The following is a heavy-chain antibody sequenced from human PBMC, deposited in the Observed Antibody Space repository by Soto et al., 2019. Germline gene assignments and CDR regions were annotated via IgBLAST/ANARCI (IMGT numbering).Heavy chain of an antibody. D-gene: IGHD3-3*01. CDR1: GGSMTNYY. CDR2: IHSSGST. CDR3: ARGFTHYDFWSQTFDL. Sequence: QVQLQESGPGLVKPSETLFLTCTVSGGSMTNYYWNWIRQPPGKGLEWIGYIHSSGSTKFSPTLESRVTVSVDKSKNQFSLEVTSVTAADTAVYFCARGFTHYDFWSQTFDLWGRGTRVVVSS. J-gene: IGHJ3*01. V-gene: IGHV4-59*01.